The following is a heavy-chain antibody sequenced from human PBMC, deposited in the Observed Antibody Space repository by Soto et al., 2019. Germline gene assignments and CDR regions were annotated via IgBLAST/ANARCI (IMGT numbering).Heavy chain of an antibody. D-gene: IGHD5-12*01. CDR2: ISAYNGNT. J-gene: IGHJ4*02. Sequence: QVPLVQSGAEVKKPGASVKVSCKASGYTFTSYGISWVRQAPGQGLEWMGWISAYNGNTNYAQKLQGRVTMTTDTSTSTAYMELRSLGSDDTAMYYCASGLGGYSGYDSPLDYWGQGTLVTVSS. V-gene: IGHV1-18*01. CDR3: ASGLGGYSGYDSPLDY. CDR1: GYTFTSYG.